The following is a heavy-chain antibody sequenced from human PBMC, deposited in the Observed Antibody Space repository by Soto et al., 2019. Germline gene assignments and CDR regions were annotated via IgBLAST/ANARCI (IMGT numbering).Heavy chain of an antibody. V-gene: IGHV3-15*01. J-gene: IGHJ5*02. CDR1: GFTFSNAW. D-gene: IGHD3-9*01. Sequence: EVQLVESGGGLVKPGGSLRLSCAASGFTFSNAWMSWVRQAPGKGLEWVGRIKSKTDGGTTDYAAPVKGRFTISRDDSKNTLYLQMNSLKTEDTAVYYCTTDRHYDILTGYSMCGWFDPWGQGTLVTVSS. CDR3: TTDRHYDILTGYSMCGWFDP. CDR2: IKSKTDGGTT.